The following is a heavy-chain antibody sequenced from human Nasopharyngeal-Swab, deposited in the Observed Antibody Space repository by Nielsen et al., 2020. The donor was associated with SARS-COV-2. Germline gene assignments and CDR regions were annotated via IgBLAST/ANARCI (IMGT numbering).Heavy chain of an antibody. CDR3: ARLTTQIQLWEMDV. Sequence: GGSLRLSCAASGFTFSSYAMHWVRQAPGKGLEWVAVISYDGSNKYYADSVKGRFTISRDNSKNTLYLQMNSLRAEDTAVYYCARLTTQIQLWEMDVWGKGTTVTVSS. CDR1: GFTFSSYA. D-gene: IGHD5-18*01. J-gene: IGHJ6*04. V-gene: IGHV3-30-3*01. CDR2: ISYDGSNK.